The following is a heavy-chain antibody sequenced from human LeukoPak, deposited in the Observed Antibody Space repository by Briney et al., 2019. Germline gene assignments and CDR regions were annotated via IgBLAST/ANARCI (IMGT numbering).Heavy chain of an antibody. V-gene: IGHV4-38-2*01. D-gene: IGHD3-3*01. J-gene: IGHJ4*02. Sequence: SETLSLTCAVSGYSISSASYWGWIRQPPGKGLEWIGNIYHSGSPYYNPSLKSRVTISVDTSKDQFSLKLSSVTAADTAVYYCARPISSQGYFGVVIDWGQGTLVTVSS. CDR2: IYHSGSP. CDR3: ARPISSQGYFGVVID. CDR1: GYSISSASY.